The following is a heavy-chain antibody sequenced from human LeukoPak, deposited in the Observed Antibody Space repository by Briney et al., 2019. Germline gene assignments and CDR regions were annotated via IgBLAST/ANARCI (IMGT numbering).Heavy chain of an antibody. CDR1: GFTFSSYS. CDR3: ARDPAEADC. CDR2: INGGGNT. J-gene: IGHJ4*02. V-gene: IGHV3-21*06. Sequence: GSLRLSCAASGFTFSSYSMNWVRQAPGKGLEWVSSINGGGNTFYADSVKGRFAISRDNAKNSLYLQMNGLRAEDTAVYYCARDPAEADCWGQGTLVTVSS.